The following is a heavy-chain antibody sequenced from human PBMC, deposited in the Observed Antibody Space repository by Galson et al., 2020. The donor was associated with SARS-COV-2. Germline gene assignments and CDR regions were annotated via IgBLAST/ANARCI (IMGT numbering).Heavy chain of an antibody. J-gene: IGHJ4*02. D-gene: IGHD3-22*01. CDR1: GGSISSGDYY. CDR3: ARYYYDGSGFDY. Sequence: SETLSLTSTVSGGSISSGDYYWSWVRQPPGKGLEWIGYMSHSGRSYYDPSLKSRATISGDTSKNHFSLKLSSVSAADTAVYYCARYYYDGSGFDYWGQGTLVTVSS. V-gene: IGHV4-30-4*08. CDR2: MSHSGRS.